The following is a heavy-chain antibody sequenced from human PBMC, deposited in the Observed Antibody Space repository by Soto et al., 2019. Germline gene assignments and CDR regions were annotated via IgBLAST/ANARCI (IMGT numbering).Heavy chain of an antibody. CDR2: IWYDGSNK. CDR1: GFTFSSYG. Sequence: QVPLVESGGGVVQPGRSLRLSCAASGFTFSSYGMHWVRQAPGKGLEWVAVIWYDGSNKYYADSVKGRFTISRDNSKNTLYLQMNSLRAEDTAVYYCARNVPSQDDYGMDVWGQGTTVTVSS. D-gene: IGHD6-6*01. V-gene: IGHV3-33*01. CDR3: ARNVPSQDDYGMDV. J-gene: IGHJ6*02.